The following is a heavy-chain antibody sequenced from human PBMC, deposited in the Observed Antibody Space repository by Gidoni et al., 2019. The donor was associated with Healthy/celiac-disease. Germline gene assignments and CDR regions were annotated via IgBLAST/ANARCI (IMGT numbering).Heavy chain of an antibody. Sequence: QVQLVQSGAEVKKPGSSLTVSCKAYGGTFISYAISWVRQAPGQGLDWMGRIIPILGIANYAQKFQGRVTITAVKSTSTAYMELSSLRSEDTAVYYCARAPGDGYYYYYMDVWGKGTTVTVSS. CDR3: ARAPGDGYYYYYMDV. J-gene: IGHJ6*03. CDR2: IIPILGIA. D-gene: IGHD3-10*01. V-gene: IGHV1-69*04. CDR1: GGTFISYA.